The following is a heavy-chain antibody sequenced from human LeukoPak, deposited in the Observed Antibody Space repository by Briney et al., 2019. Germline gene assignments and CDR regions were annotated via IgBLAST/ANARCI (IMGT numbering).Heavy chain of an antibody. CDR3: ARRNPYTTSPGHAFDI. D-gene: IGHD6-6*01. J-gene: IGHJ3*02. Sequence: GASVKVSCKASGYTFISYDINWVRQATGQGLEWMGWMNPNSGITGYAQKFQGRVSMTRNTSIGTAYMELSSLKSEDTAVYYCARRNPYTTSPGHAFDIWGQGTMVTVSS. CDR1: GYTFISYD. CDR2: MNPNSGIT. V-gene: IGHV1-8*01.